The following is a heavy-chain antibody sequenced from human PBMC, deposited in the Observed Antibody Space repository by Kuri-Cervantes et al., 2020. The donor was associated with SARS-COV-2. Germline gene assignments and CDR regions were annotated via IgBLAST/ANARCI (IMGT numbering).Heavy chain of an antibody. J-gene: IGHJ6*02. CDR1: GGSISGYY. CDR2: IHYSGST. D-gene: IGHD1-26*01. Sequence: SETLSLTCIVSGGSISGYYWSWMRQPPGKGLEWIGNIHYSGSTNYNTSLDSRVTISVDTSKHQLSLILSSVTAADAAVYYCARLGATRGSYYYGVDVWGQGTTVTVSS. V-gene: IGHV4-59*01. CDR3: ARLGATRGSYYYGVDV.